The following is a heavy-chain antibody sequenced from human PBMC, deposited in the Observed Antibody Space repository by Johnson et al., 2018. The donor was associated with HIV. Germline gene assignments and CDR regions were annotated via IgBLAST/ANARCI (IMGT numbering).Heavy chain of an antibody. D-gene: IGHD4-17*01. V-gene: IGHV3-30-3*01. Sequence: QVQLVESGGGVVQPGRSLRLSCAASGFTFSSYAMHWVRQAPGKGLEWVAVISYDGGNKYYADSVKGRFPISRDNSKNTLYLQLNSLRAEDTAVYSCAKALLLTTATSRDAFDIWGQGTMVTVSS. CDR2: ISYDGGNK. J-gene: IGHJ3*02. CDR3: AKALLLTTATSRDAFDI. CDR1: GFTFSSYA.